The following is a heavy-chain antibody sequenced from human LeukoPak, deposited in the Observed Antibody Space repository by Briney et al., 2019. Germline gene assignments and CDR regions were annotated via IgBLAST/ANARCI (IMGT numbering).Heavy chain of an antibody. Sequence: PSETLSLTCTVSGGSISNYYWSWIRQPPGKGLEWIGYIYYSGSTSYNPSLKSRVTISADTSKNQFSLKLISVTAADTAVYYCASRKLGNDYWGQGTLVTVSS. J-gene: IGHJ4*02. D-gene: IGHD7-27*01. CDR1: GGSISNYY. CDR2: IYYSGST. CDR3: ASRKLGNDY. V-gene: IGHV4-59*01.